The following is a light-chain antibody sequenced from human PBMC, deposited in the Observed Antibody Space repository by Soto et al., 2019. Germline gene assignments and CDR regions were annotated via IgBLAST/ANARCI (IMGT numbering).Light chain of an antibody. CDR2: DAS. V-gene: IGKV3-11*01. Sequence: EIVLTQSPATLSLSPGERATLSCRASQSIGLAIAWYQHTPGQAPRLLIFDASQRATGIPARFRGSGSGTDFTLSISSLEPEDFAVYYCQQRTDRPPITFGQGTRLEIK. CDR1: QSIGLA. CDR3: QQRTDRPPIT. J-gene: IGKJ5*01.